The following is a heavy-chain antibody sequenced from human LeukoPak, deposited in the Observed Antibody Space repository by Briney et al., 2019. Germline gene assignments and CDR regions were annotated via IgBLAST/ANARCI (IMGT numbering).Heavy chain of an antibody. CDR3: AREVRDGYNFDY. CDR1: GYTFTGDY. Sequence: ASVKVSCKASGYTFTGDYFHWVRQAPGQGLEWMGGIIPIFGTANYAQKFQGRVTITTDESTSTAYMELSSLRSEDTAVYYCAREVRDGYNFDYWGQGTLVTVSS. J-gene: IGHJ4*02. D-gene: IGHD5-24*01. V-gene: IGHV1-69*05. CDR2: IIPIFGTA.